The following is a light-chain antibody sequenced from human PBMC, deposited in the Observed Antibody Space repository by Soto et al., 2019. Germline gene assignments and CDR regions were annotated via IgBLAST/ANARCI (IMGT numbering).Light chain of an antibody. J-gene: IGKJ1*01. V-gene: IGKV1-17*03. CDR1: QVISNY. CDR3: LQHNSYSWT. CDR2: GAS. Sequence: DIQMTQSPSAISASVGDRFTITCRASQVISNYLAWFQQKPGKVPKRLIYGASSLQSGVPSRFNGSGSGTEFTLTISSLQPEDFATYFCLQHNSYSWTFGQGTKVDIK.